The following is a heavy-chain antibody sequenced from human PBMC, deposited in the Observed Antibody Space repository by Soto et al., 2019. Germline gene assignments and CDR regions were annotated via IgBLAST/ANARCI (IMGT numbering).Heavy chain of an antibody. CDR3: ASQLTGDMDF. D-gene: IGHD7-27*01. J-gene: IGHJ4*02. Sequence: QVQLVQSGAEVRKPGSSVKVSCVASGGTFSTSAMNWVRQAPGQGLEWVGGIIPVFGTPTYAQSLQGRVTITVDVSTTTAYMELTRLRPEDTAVDYCASQLTGDMDFWGQGTLVIVSS. CDR1: GGTFSTSA. V-gene: IGHV1-69*13. CDR2: IIPVFGTP.